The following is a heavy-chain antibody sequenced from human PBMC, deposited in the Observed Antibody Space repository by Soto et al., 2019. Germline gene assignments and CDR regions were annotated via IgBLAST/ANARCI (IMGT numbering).Heavy chain of an antibody. CDR3: ARGVLYYYDSSDYFDY. CDR1: GYTFTGYY. Sequence: ASVKVSCKASGYTFTGYYMHWVRQAPGQGLEWMGWINPNSGGTNYAQKFQGRVTMTRDTSISTAYMELSRLRSDDTAVYYCARGVLYYYDSSDYFDYWGQGTLVTVS. D-gene: IGHD3-22*01. CDR2: INPNSGGT. J-gene: IGHJ4*02. V-gene: IGHV1-2*02.